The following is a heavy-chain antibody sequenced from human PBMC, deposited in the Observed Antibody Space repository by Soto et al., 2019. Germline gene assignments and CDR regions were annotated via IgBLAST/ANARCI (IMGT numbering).Heavy chain of an antibody. D-gene: IGHD5-18*01. Sequence: GASVKVSCKASGGTFSSYAISWVRQAPGQGLEWKGGIIPIFGTANYAQKFQGRVTITADKSTSTAYMELSSLRSEDTAVYYCGQALKIQLWSLFSPYGMDVWGQGTTVTVSS. V-gene: IGHV1-69*06. J-gene: IGHJ6*02. CDR1: GGTFSSYA. CDR3: GQALKIQLWSLFSPYGMDV. CDR2: IIPIFGTA.